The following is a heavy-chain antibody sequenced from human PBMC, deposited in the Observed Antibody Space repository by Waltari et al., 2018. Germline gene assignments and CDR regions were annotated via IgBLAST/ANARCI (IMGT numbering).Heavy chain of an antibody. CDR3: ARERGAAAGPRYFDY. D-gene: IGHD6-13*01. Sequence: QVQLVQSGAEVKKPGSSVKVSCKASGGTFSSYAISWVRQAPGQGLEWMGGIIPIFGTANYAQKCQGRVTIIADESTSTAYMELSSLRSEDTAVCYCARERGAAAGPRYFDYWGQGTLVTVSS. CDR1: GGTFSSYA. CDR2: IIPIFGTA. J-gene: IGHJ4*02. V-gene: IGHV1-69*01.